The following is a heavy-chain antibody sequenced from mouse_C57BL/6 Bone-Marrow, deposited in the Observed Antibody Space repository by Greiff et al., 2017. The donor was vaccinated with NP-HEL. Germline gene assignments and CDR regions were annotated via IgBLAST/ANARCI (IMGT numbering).Heavy chain of an antibody. V-gene: IGHV1-64*01. CDR2: IHPNSGST. CDR1: GYTFTSYW. Sequence: QVQLQQPGAELVKPGASVKLSCKASGYTFTSYWMHWVKQRPGHGLEWIGMIHPNSGSTNYNEKFKSKATLTVDKSSSTAYMQLSSLTSEDSAVYYFATYYYGSSHWYFDVWGTGTTVTVSS. CDR3: ATYYYGSSHWYFDV. J-gene: IGHJ1*03. D-gene: IGHD1-1*01.